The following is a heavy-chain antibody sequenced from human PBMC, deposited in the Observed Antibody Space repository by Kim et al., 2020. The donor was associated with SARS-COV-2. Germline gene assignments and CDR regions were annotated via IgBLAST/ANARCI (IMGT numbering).Heavy chain of an antibody. D-gene: IGHD3-10*01. CDR1: GFTFSNSW. CDR3: ATAGYYRFDY. J-gene: IGHJ4*02. CDR2: INSDGTTI. V-gene: IGHV3-74*01. Sequence: GGSLRLPCAASGFTFSNSWMHWVRQAPGEGLVWVSRINSDGTTINYADSVKGRFTVSRDNAKNTLYLQLNSLRVEDTAVYFCATAGYYRFDYWGQGTLVT.